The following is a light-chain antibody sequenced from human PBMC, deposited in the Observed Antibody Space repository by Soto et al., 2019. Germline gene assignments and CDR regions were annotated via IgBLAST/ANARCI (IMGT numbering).Light chain of an antibody. CDR2: EVS. CDR1: SSDVGGYNY. J-gene: IGLJ2*01. V-gene: IGLV2-14*01. CDR3: SSYTSSSTLLV. Sequence: QSALTQPASVSGSPGQSITISCTGTSSDVGGYNYVSWYQQHPGKAPKLMIYEVSNRPSGVSNRFSGSKSDNTASLTISGLQAEDEAEYYCSSYTSSSTLLVFGGGTKLTVL.